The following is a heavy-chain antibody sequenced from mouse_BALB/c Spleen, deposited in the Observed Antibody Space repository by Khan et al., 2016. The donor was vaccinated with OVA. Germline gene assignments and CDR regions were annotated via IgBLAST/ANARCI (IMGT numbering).Heavy chain of an antibody. Sequence: EVQLQESGPSLVKPSQTLSLTCSVTGDSITTGYWNWIRKFPGNKLEYMGYIIYTGYTYYNPSLKSRIAITRHTSNNQYYLQLNSVTDEDTATYYCARSTYRYAFAYWGQGTLVTVSA. J-gene: IGHJ3*01. CDR2: IIYTGYT. V-gene: IGHV3-8*02. CDR3: ARSTYRYAFAY. D-gene: IGHD2-14*01. CDR1: GDSITTGY.